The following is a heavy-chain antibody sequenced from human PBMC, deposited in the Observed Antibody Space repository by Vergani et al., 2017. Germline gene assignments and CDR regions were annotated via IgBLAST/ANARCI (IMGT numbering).Heavy chain of an antibody. CDR3: ARAYSGYDSYYGMDV. D-gene: IGHD5-12*01. Sequence: QVQLQESGPGLVKPSQTLSLTCTVSGGSISSGSYYWSWIRQPAGKGLEWIGRIYTSGSTNYNPSLKSRVTISVDTSKNQFSLKLSSVTAADTAVYDCARAYSGYDSYYGMDVWGQGTTVTVSS. J-gene: IGHJ6*02. V-gene: IGHV4-61*02. CDR1: GGSISSGSYY. CDR2: IYTSGST.